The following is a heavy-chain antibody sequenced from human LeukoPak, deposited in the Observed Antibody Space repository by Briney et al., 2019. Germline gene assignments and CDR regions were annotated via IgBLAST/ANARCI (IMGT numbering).Heavy chain of an antibody. CDR2: IIPIFGTA. CDR1: GGTFSSYA. Sequence: GASVKVSCKASGGTFSSYAISWVRQAPGQGLEWMGGIIPIFGTANYAQKFQGRVTITADKSTSTAYMELSSLRSEDTAVYYCATVGATMVRGVIHYYYYMDVWGKGTTVTVSS. V-gene: IGHV1-69*06. CDR3: ATVGATMVRGVIHYYYYMDV. D-gene: IGHD3-10*01. J-gene: IGHJ6*03.